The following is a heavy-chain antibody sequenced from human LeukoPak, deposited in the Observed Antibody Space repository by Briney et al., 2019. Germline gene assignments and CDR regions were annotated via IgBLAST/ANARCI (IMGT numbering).Heavy chain of an antibody. J-gene: IGHJ4*02. Sequence: PGGSLRLTCAASGFTFSSYAMSWVRQAPGKGLEWVSAISGSGGSIYYADSVKGRFTISRDNAKNSLYLQMNSLRAEDTAVYYCLSGHLAYWGQGTLVTVSS. CDR3: LSGHLAY. CDR2: ISGSGGSI. D-gene: IGHD6-19*01. CDR1: GFTFSSYA. V-gene: IGHV3-23*01.